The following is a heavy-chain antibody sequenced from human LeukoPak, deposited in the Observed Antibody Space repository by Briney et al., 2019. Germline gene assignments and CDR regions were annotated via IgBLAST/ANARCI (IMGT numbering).Heavy chain of an antibody. V-gene: IGHV3-30-3*01. J-gene: IGHJ2*01. D-gene: IGHD4-17*01. Sequence: GGSLRLSCAASGFTFSSYAMHWVRQAPGKGLEWVAVISYDGNNKYYADSVKGRFTISRDNSKNTLYLQMNSLRAEDTAVYYCARATSTVWYFDLWGRGTLVTVSS. CDR2: ISYDGNNK. CDR1: GFTFSSYA. CDR3: ARATSTVWYFDL.